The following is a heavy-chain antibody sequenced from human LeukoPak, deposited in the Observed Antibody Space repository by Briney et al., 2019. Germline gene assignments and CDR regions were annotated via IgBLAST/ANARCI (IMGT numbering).Heavy chain of an antibody. CDR1: GFTFSRYS. V-gene: IGHV3-21*01. CDR3: ARGPSGYHNT. D-gene: IGHD5-12*01. CDR2: ISCSSSYI. J-gene: IGHJ4*02. Sequence: GGTLRLSCAASGFTFSRYSMNWVRQAPGKGLEWVSSISCSSSYIYYADSVKDRFTISRDNDKNSLYLQMNRLRAEDTVVYYCARGPSGYHNTGGEGTLVTVSS.